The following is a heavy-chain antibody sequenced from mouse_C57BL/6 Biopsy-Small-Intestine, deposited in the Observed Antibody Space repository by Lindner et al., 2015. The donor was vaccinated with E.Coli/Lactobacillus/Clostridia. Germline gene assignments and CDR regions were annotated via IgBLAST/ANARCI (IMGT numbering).Heavy chain of an antibody. Sequence: VQLQESGGGLVQPKGSLKLSCAASGFNFNIYAMNWVRQAPGKGLEWVARIRSKSNNYATYYADSVKDRFAISRDDSESMLYLQMNNLKTEDTAMYYCVRTVSFDVWGTGTTVTVSS. V-gene: IGHV10-1*01. CDR3: VRTVSFDV. J-gene: IGHJ1*03. CDR2: IRSKSNNYAT. CDR1: GFNFNIYA.